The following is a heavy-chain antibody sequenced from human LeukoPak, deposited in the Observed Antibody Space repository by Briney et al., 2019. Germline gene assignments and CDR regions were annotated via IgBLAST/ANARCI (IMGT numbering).Heavy chain of an antibody. J-gene: IGHJ6*03. D-gene: IGHD1-26*01. Sequence: GGSLRLSCAASGFTFSSNEMNWVRQAPGKGLEWVSYISSSSSTIYYADSVKGPFTISRDNAKNSLYLQMSSLGAEDTAVYYCARRGRGSYSNYYYMDVWGRGTTVTVSS. V-gene: IGHV3-48*01. CDR1: GFTFSSNE. CDR3: ARRGRGSYSNYYYMDV. CDR2: ISSSSSTI.